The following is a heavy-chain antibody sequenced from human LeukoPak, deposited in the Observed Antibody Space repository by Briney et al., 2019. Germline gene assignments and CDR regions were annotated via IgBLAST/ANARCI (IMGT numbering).Heavy chain of an antibody. J-gene: IGHJ3*02. CDR2: IYYSGST. CDR3: ARHDPIVVVPAADTDDAFDI. V-gene: IGHV4-39*01. D-gene: IGHD2-2*01. Sequence: SETLSLTCTVSGGSISSSSYYWGWIRQPPGKGLEWIGSIYYSGSTYYNPSLKSRVTISVDTSKNQFSLKLSSVTAADTAVYYCARHDPIVVVPAADTDDAFDIWGQGTVVTVSS. CDR1: GGSISSSSYY.